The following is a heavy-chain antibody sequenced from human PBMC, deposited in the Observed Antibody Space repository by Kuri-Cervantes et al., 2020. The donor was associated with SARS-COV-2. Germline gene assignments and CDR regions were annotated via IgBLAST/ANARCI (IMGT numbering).Heavy chain of an antibody. V-gene: IGHV1-2*02. Sequence: ASVKVSCKAPGYTFTGYYMHWVRQAPGQGLEWMGWINPNSGGTNYAQKFQGRVTMTRDTSISTAYMELSSLRSEDTAVYYCARSYYYDRLDYWGQGTLVTVSS. J-gene: IGHJ4*02. CDR3: ARSYYYDRLDY. CDR1: GYTFTGYY. CDR2: INPNSGGT. D-gene: IGHD3-22*01.